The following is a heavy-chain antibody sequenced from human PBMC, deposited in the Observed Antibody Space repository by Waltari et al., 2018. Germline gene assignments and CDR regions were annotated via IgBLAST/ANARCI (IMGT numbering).Heavy chain of an antibody. CDR1: GFTFSSFE. J-gene: IGHJ4*02. V-gene: IGHV3-48*03. D-gene: IGHD3-10*01. Sequence: VESGGGSVQPGGSLRLSCVASGFTFSSFEMDWVRQAPGKGLEWISYIDRSGETVKDADAVKGRFTISRDNAKNALYLQMDSLRSEDTALYYCAREGGGNMGFGELPDYWGQGTLVTVSS. CDR3: AREGGGNMGFGELPDY. CDR2: IDRSGETV.